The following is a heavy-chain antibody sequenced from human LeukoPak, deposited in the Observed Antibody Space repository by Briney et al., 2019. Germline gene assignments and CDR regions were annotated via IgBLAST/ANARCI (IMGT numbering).Heavy chain of an antibody. CDR2: ISSSSSDI. V-gene: IGHV3-21*04. CDR1: GFTFSSYS. CDR3: AKVISGYQLLNTDAFDI. Sequence: GGSLRLSCAASGFTFSSYSINWVRQSPGKGLEWVSSISSSSSDIHYADSVKGRFTISRDNSKNTLYLQMNSLRAEDTAVYYCAKVISGYQLLNTDAFDIWGQGTMVTVSS. D-gene: IGHD2-2*01. J-gene: IGHJ3*02.